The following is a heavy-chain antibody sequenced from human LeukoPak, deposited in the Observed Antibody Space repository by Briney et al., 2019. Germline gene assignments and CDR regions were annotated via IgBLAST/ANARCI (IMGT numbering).Heavy chain of an antibody. D-gene: IGHD3-10*01. V-gene: IGHV4-4*07. CDR1: GGSISSYY. J-gene: IGHJ4*02. Sequence: SETLSLTCTVSGGSISSYYWSWIRQPAGKGLEWIGRIYTSGSTNYNPSLKSRVTMSVDTSKNQFSLKLSSVTAADTAVYYCARVYYGSGSLYFDYWGQGTLVTVSS. CDR2: IYTSGST. CDR3: ARVYYGSGSLYFDY.